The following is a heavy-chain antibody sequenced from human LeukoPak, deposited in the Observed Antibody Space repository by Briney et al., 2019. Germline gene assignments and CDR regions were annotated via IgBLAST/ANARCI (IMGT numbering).Heavy chain of an antibody. V-gene: IGHV1-2*02. D-gene: IGHD4-17*01. J-gene: IGHJ5*02. CDR2: INPNSGGT. CDR1: GYTFTGYY. CDR3: ARDFIGNGDNFSSWFDP. Sequence: GASVKVSCKASGYTFTGYYMHWVRQAPGQGLEWMGWINPNSGGTNYAQKFQGRVTVTRDTSISTAYMELSRLRSDDTAVYYCARDFIGNGDNFSSWFDPWGQGTLVTVSS.